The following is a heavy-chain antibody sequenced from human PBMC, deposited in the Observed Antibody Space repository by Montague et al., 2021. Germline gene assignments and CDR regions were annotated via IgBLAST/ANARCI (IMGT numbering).Heavy chain of an antibody. Sequence: SLRLSCAASGFTFSSYAMHWVRQAPGKGLEWVAVISYDGSNKYYADSVKGRFTISRDNSKNTLYLQMNSLRAEDTAVYYCARSLTSGSLAEYFQHWGQGTLVTVSS. CDR3: ARSLTSGSLAEYFQH. D-gene: IGHD6-19*01. V-gene: IGHV3-30-3*01. CDR2: ISYDGSNK. J-gene: IGHJ1*01. CDR1: GFTFSSYA.